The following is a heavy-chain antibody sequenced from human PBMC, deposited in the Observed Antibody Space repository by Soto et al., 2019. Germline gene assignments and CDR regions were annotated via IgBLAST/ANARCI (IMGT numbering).Heavy chain of an antibody. CDR3: AREATYSSGRGQDY. CDR2: IDGEGIGT. V-gene: IGHV3-74*01. Sequence: PGGCLRLCCAAWGYIVRNYWMYWARQAPGKGLVWVSRIDGEGIGTSYADAVKGRFTISRDNAKNILYLQMNSLRVEDMAVYYCAREATYSSGRGQDYWGQGTQVTVSS. D-gene: IGHD6-25*01. CDR1: GYIVRNYW. J-gene: IGHJ4*02.